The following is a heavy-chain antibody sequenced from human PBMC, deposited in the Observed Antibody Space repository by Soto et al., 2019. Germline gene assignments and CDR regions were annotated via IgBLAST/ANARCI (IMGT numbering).Heavy chain of an antibody. D-gene: IGHD6-19*01. J-gene: IGHJ5*02. CDR2: ISYDGSNK. CDR3: ARGGLSGWYFSAGAWAS. V-gene: IGHV3-30-3*01. Sequence: GGSLRLSCAASGFTFSSYAMHWVRQAPGKGLEWVAVISYDGSNKYYADSVKGRFTISRDNSKNTLYLQMNSLRAEDTAVYYCARGGLSGWYFSAGAWASWGQGTLVTVSS. CDR1: GFTFSSYA.